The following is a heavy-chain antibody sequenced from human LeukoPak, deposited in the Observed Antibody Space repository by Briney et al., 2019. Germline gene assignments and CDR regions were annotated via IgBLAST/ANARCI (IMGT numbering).Heavy chain of an antibody. V-gene: IGHV3-33*01. CDR1: GFTFSSYG. D-gene: IGHD1-1*01. CDR2: MWYDGSNK. J-gene: IGHJ4*02. Sequence: GGSLRLSCAASGFTFSSYGMHWVRQAPGKGLEWVAIMWYDGSNKYYTDSVKGRFTISRDNSEDTLYLQMNSLRAEDTAVYYCVRDPSGSGFAFDSWGQGALVTVSS. CDR3: VRDPSGSGFAFDS.